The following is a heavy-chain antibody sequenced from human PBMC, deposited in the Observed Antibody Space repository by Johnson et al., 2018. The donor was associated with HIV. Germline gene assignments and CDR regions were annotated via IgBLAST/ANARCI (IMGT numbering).Heavy chain of an antibody. J-gene: IGHJ4*02. CDR3: ARGPPSQYCGDDCYSYLGY. D-gene: IGHD2-21*02. CDR2: ISHDGSNK. V-gene: IGHV3-30*01. CDR1: GFTFSSYA. Sequence: QVQLVESGGGLVKPGGSLRLSCAASGFTFSSYAMHWVRQAPGKGLEWVAVISHDGSNKYYADSVKGRFTISRDNSKNTLYLQMNSLRAEDTAVYYCARGPPSQYCGDDCYSYLGYWGQGTLVTVFS.